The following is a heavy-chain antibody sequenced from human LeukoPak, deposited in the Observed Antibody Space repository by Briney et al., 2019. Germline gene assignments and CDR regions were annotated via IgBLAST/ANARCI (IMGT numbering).Heavy chain of an antibody. J-gene: IGHJ4*02. Sequence: SETLSLTCAVYGGSFSGYYWSWIRQPPGKGLEWIGEINHSGSTNYNPSLKSRVTISVDTSKNQFSLKLSSATAADTAVYYCASTLDKGGNGSGFDYWGQGTLVTVSS. V-gene: IGHV4-34*01. CDR3: ASTLDKGGNGSGFDY. D-gene: IGHD4-23*01. CDR1: GGSFSGYY. CDR2: INHSGST.